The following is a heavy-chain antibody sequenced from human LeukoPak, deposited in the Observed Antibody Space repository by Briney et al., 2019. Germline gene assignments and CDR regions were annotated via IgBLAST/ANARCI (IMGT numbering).Heavy chain of an antibody. Sequence: PGGSLRLSCAASGFTFSSYAMSWVRQAPGKGLEWVSAISGIVASTYYADSVKCRFTISRDNSKTPLYLQMNSLRAEDTAVYYCAKSPRVYCSSTSCPHWFDPWGQGTLVTVSS. J-gene: IGHJ5*02. CDR3: AKSPRVYCSSTSCPHWFDP. CDR2: ISGIVAST. V-gene: IGHV3-23*01. CDR1: GFTFSSYA. D-gene: IGHD2-2*01.